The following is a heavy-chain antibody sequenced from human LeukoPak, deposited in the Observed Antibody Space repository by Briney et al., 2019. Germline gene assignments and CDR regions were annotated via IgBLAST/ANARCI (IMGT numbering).Heavy chain of an antibody. V-gene: IGHV3-30*18. CDR1: GFTFNRYG. CDR2: ISSDGSNK. Sequence: GGSLRLSCAASGFTFNRYGMHWVRQAPSKGLEWVAVISSDGSNKDYSDSVKGRFTISRDNSKNTLYLQLNSLRAEDTALYYCAKKQPGTYFALADYWGQGTLVTVSS. D-gene: IGHD1-26*01. J-gene: IGHJ4*02. CDR3: AKKQPGTYFALADY.